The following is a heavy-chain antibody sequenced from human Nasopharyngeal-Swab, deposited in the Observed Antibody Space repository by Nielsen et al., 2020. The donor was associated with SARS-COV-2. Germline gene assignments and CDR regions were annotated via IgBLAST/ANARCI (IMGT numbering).Heavy chain of an antibody. CDR3: ARREYSSGWSFDH. D-gene: IGHD6-19*01. CDR2: IYSGDKT. CDR1: GFDVSSNY. Sequence: GESLKISCAASGFDVSSNYMTWVRQAPGKGLDWVSLIYSGDKTYYADSVKDRFIIARDTSRNTLYLQMNSLRVEDTAVYYCARREYSSGWSFDHWGQGTLVTVSS. J-gene: IGHJ4*02. V-gene: IGHV3-66*01.